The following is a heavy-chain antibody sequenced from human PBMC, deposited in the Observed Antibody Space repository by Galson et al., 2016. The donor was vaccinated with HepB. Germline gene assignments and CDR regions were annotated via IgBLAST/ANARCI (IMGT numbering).Heavy chain of an antibody. Sequence: SLRLSCAASGFTFSTYWMTWVRQAPGKGLEWVANIKQDGSEKNYVDSVKGRLTISRDNANNSLYLQMNSLRVEDTAVYYCARGGGYCSAWGQGTLVTVSS. CDR1: GFTFSTYW. CDR2: IKQDGSEK. V-gene: IGHV3-7*04. D-gene: IGHD2-15*01. J-gene: IGHJ5*02. CDR3: ARGGGYCSA.